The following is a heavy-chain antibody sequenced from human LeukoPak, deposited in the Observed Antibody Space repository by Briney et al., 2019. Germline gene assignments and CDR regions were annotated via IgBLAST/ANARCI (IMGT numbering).Heavy chain of an antibody. Sequence: GGSLRLSCSASGFTVNSNYMSWVRQAPGKGLEWVSVIYSGGSTYYADSVKGRFTISRDNSKNTLYLRMNNPRAEDTAVYYCARRRLRPSYGMDVWGQGTTVTVSS. J-gene: IGHJ6*02. CDR3: ARRRLRPSYGMDV. D-gene: IGHD2-21*01. V-gene: IGHV3-66*04. CDR1: GFTVNSNY. CDR2: IYSGGST.